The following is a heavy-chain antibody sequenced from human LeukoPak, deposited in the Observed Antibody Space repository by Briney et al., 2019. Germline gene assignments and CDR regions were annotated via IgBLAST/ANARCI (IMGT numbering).Heavy chain of an antibody. J-gene: IGHJ4*02. CDR1: GYRFSNYW. Sequence: GGALKISWKGSGYRFSNYWIGGGRQMPGKGLEGMGIIYPRDSDTRYSVSLQGQVTISADKSITTAYLQCSSLKASDTAMYYCARHTSYGSDFWGQGTLVTVSS. CDR2: IYPRDSDT. D-gene: IGHD3-10*01. CDR3: ARHTSYGSDF. V-gene: IGHV5-51*01.